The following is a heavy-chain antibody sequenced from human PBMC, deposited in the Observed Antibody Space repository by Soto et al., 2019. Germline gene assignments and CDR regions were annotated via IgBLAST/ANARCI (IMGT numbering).Heavy chain of an antibody. CDR2: ISSSSSTI. CDR1: GFTFSSYS. J-gene: IGHJ4*02. Sequence: EVQLVESGGGLVQPGGSLRLSCAASGFTFSSYSMNWVRQAPGKGLEWVSYISSSSSTIYYADSVKGRFTISRDNAKNSLYLQMNSLRAEDTAVYYCARELRIAAAGAFDYWGQGTLVTVSS. D-gene: IGHD6-13*01. V-gene: IGHV3-48*01. CDR3: ARELRIAAAGAFDY.